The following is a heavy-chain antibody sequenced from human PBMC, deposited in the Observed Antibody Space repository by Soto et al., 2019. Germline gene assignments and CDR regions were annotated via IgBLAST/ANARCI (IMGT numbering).Heavy chain of an antibody. V-gene: IGHV3-11*01. D-gene: IGHD3-10*01. Sequence: QVQLVESGGGLVKPGGSLRLSCAASGFTFSDYYMSWIRQAPGKGLEWVSYISSSGSTIYYADSVKGRFTISRDNAKNSLYMQMNSLRAEDRAVYYCARDQYYYGSGSYPYYYYGMDVWGQGTLVTVSS. J-gene: IGHJ6*02. CDR2: ISSSGSTI. CDR3: ARDQYYYGSGSYPYYYYGMDV. CDR1: GFTFSDYY.